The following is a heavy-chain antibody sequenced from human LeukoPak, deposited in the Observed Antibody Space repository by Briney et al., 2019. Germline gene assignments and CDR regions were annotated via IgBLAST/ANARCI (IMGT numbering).Heavy chain of an antibody. CDR1: GYTFTGYY. CDR2: INPNSGGT. J-gene: IGHJ3*02. Sequence: ASVKVSCKASGYTFTGYYMHWVRQAPGQGLEWMGWINPNSGGTNYAQKFRGRVTMTRDTSISTAYMELSRLRSDDTAVYYCARDLHIVVVTAIYAFDIWGQGTMVTVSS. V-gene: IGHV1-2*02. CDR3: ARDLHIVVVTAIYAFDI. D-gene: IGHD2-21*02.